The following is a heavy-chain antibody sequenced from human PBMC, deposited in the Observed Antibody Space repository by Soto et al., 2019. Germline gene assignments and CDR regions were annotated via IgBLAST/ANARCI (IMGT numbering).Heavy chain of an antibody. CDR2: ITYTGVST. D-gene: IGHD6-13*01. J-gene: IGHJ4*02. Sequence: GGSLRLSCAASEFSFDDYAMSWVRQAPGKGLEWVSSITYTGVSTYYADSVKGRFTISRDNSRDTLFLQMNSLRAEDTAMYYCAKSSVWYPYFDSWGQGTLVTVSS. CDR3: AKSSVWYPYFDS. V-gene: IGHV3-23*01. CDR1: EFSFDDYA.